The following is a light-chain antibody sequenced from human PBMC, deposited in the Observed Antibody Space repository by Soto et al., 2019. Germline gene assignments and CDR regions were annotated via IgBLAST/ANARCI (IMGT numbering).Light chain of an antibody. CDR3: QQRSNWPPKYT. J-gene: IGKJ2*01. CDR2: DAS. V-gene: IGKV3-11*01. CDR1: QSVSSY. Sequence: EIVLTQSPATLSLSPGERATLSCRASQSVSSYLAWYQQKPCQAPRLLIYDASNRATGIPARFSGSGSGTDFTLTISSLEPEDFAVYYCQQRSNWPPKYTFGQGTKLEIK.